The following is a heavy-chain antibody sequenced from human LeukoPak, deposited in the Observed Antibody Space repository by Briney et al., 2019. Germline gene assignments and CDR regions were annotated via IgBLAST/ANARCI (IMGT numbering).Heavy chain of an antibody. Sequence: PGGSLRLSCAASGFTFSSYGMHWVRQAPGKGLEWVAVISYDGSNKYYADSVKGRFTISRDNSKNTLYLQMNSLRAEDTAVYYCAKESLGEVYSSGWYNSYDYWGQGTLVTVSS. CDR2: ISYDGSNK. CDR1: GFTFSSYG. J-gene: IGHJ4*02. V-gene: IGHV3-30*18. CDR3: AKESLGEVYSSGWYNSYDY. D-gene: IGHD6-19*01.